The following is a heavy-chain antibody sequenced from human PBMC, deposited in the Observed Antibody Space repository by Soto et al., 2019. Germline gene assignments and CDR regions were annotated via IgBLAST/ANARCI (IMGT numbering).Heavy chain of an antibody. Sequence: LSLTCSVSGGSITTNGHYWTWIRQHPGQGLEWIAYIYYTGNSYLNPSLKSRLSISVDTSKNQFSLELRSVTAADTAVYYCAREQWGFDSWGQGTLVTVSS. V-gene: IGHV4-31*03. CDR3: AREQWGFDS. J-gene: IGHJ4*02. CDR2: IYYTGNS. CDR1: GGSITTNGHY. D-gene: IGHD6-19*01.